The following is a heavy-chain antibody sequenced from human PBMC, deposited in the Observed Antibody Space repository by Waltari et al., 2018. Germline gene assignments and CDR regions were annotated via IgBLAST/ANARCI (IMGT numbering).Heavy chain of an antibody. CDR1: GFTFSRYS. V-gene: IGHV3-21*01. D-gene: IGHD3-22*01. CDR3: ASLQYYYDSDY. Sequence: EVQLVESGGGLVKPGGSLRLSGAASGFTFSRYSMNWFRQAPGKGLEWVSSISSSSSYIYYADSVKGRFTISRDNAKNSLYLQMNSLRAEDTAVYYCASLQYYYDSDYWGQGTLVTVSS. J-gene: IGHJ4*02. CDR2: ISSSSSYI.